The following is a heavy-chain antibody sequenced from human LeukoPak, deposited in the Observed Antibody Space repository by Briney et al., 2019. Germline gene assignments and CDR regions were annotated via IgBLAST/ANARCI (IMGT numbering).Heavy chain of an antibody. D-gene: IGHD6-19*01. Sequence: SVKVSRKASGGTFSSYAISWVRQAPGQGLEWMGRIIPIFGTANYAQKFQGRVTITTDESTSTAYMELSSLRSEDTAVYYCAQGAIAVAGYHAFDIWGQGTMVTVSS. CDR1: GGTFSSYA. CDR3: AQGAIAVAGYHAFDI. V-gene: IGHV1-69*05. J-gene: IGHJ3*02. CDR2: IIPIFGTA.